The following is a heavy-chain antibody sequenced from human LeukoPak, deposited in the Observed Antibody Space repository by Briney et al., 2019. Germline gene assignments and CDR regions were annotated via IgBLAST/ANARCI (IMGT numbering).Heavy chain of an antibody. CDR3: ARALYNRGWYPDYFDS. V-gene: IGHV3-13*01. D-gene: IGHD6-19*01. J-gene: IGHJ4*02. Sequence: PGGSLRLSCAASGFTFSSYDMHWVRQATGKGLEWVSAIGTAGDTYYPGSVKGRFTISRDNDKNSLYLQMSSLRAEDTAIYYCARALYNRGWYPDYFDSWGQGALVTVSS. CDR2: IGTAGDT. CDR1: GFTFSSYD.